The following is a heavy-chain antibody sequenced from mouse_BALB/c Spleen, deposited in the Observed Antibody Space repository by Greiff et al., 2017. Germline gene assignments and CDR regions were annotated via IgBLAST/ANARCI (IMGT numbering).Heavy chain of an antibody. CDR3: ARSTAYYAMDY. D-gene: IGHD1-2*01. Sequence: QVQLQQSGPELVKPGASVRISCKASGYTFTSYYIHWVKQRPGQGLEWIGWIYPGNVNTKYNEKFKGKATLTADKSSSTAYMQLSSLTSEDSAVYFCARSTAYYAMDYWGQGTSVTVSS. V-gene: IGHV1S56*01. J-gene: IGHJ4*01. CDR1: GYTFTSYY. CDR2: IYPGNVNT.